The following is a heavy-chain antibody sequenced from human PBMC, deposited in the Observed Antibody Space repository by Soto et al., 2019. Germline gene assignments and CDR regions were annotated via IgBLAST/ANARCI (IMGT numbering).Heavy chain of an antibody. CDR2: IIPIFGTA. Sequence: SVKVSCKASGGTFSSYAISWVRHAPGQGLEWMGGIIPIFGTANYAQKFQGRVTITADESTSTAYMELSSLRSEDTAVYYCARFAGLSYCSSTSCYKAFDIWGQGTMVTVS. J-gene: IGHJ3*02. D-gene: IGHD2-2*02. CDR1: GGTFSSYA. V-gene: IGHV1-69*13. CDR3: ARFAGLSYCSSTSCYKAFDI.